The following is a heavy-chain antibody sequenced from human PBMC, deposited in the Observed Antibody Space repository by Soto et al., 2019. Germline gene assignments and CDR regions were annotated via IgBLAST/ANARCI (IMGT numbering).Heavy chain of an antibody. D-gene: IGHD7-27*01. V-gene: IGHV3-48*03. CDR3: ATGYYFDY. CDR2: ISSSGSTV. Sequence: EVQLVESGGCLVQPGGSLRLSCAASGFSFRSYEMNWVRQAPGRGLEWVSYISSSGSTVYDADSVKGRFTISRDNAKKSLYLHMHSLRAEDTALYYCATGYYFDYWGRGTLVTVSS. CDR1: GFSFRSYE. J-gene: IGHJ4*02.